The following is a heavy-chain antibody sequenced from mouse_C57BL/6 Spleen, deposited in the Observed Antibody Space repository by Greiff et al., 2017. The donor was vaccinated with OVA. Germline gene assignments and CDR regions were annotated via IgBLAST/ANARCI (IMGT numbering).Heavy chain of an antibody. CDR2: INPNNGGT. D-gene: IGHD2-4*01. V-gene: IGHV1-26*01. CDR1: GYTFTDYY. CDR3: ARGEDDYDGFAY. Sequence: VQLQQSGPELVKPGASVKISCKASGYTFTDYYMNWVKQSHGKSLEWIGDINPNNGGTSYNQKFKGKATLTVDKSSSTAYMELRSLTSEDSAVYDWARGEDDYDGFAYWGQGTLVTVSA. J-gene: IGHJ3*01.